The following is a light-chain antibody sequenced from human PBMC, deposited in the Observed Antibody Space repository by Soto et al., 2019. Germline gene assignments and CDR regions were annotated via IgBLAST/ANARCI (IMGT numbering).Light chain of an antibody. J-gene: IGLJ2*01. Sequence: QSALTQPASVSGSPGQSITISCTGTSSDVGSYNLVSWYQQYPGKAPKLIIYEGSKRPSGVSNRFSGSKSGNTASLTISGLQAEDEADYYCCSYGGSSTYVFGGGTKLTVL. V-gene: IGLV2-23*01. CDR3: CSYGGSSTYV. CDR1: SSDVGSYNL. CDR2: EGS.